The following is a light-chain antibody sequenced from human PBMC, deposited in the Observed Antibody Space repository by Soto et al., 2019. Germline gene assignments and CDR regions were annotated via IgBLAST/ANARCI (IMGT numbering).Light chain of an antibody. CDR3: QQYNTRLT. V-gene: IGKV3-15*01. Sequence: EIVMTQSPATLSVSPGERATLSCRARQSVGSNLAWYQQKPGQAPRLLIYGASTRAAAIPARFSGSGSGTEFTPIISSLHSDVSAFYCWQQYNTRLTFGPGTKVEIK. CDR2: GAS. J-gene: IGKJ1*01. CDR1: QSVGSN.